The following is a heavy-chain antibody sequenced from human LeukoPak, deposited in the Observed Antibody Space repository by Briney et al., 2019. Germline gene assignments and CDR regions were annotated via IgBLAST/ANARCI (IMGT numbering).Heavy chain of an antibody. CDR3: APDCSSTSCLQYFQH. J-gene: IGHJ1*01. D-gene: IGHD2-2*01. CDR2: IIPIFGTA. CDR1: GGTFSSYA. V-gene: IGHV1-69*05. Sequence: EASVKVSCKASGGTFSSYAISWVRQAPGQGLEWMGGIIPIFGTANYAQKFQGRVTITTDESTSTAYMELSSLRSEDTAVYYCAPDCSSTSCLQYFQHWGQGTLVTVSS.